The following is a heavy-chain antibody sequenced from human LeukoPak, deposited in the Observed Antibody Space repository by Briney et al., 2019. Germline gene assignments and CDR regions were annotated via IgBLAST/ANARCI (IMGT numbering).Heavy chain of an antibody. Sequence: ASVKVSCKASGGAFSSYAISWVRQAPGQGLEWMGGIIPIFGTANYAQKFQGRATITADESTSTAYMELSSLRSEDTAVYYCAREEVVPAQPAYYFDYWGPGTLVTVSS. CDR2: IIPIFGTA. D-gene: IGHD2-2*01. J-gene: IGHJ4*02. V-gene: IGHV1-69*13. CDR3: AREEVVPAQPAYYFDY. CDR1: GGAFSSYA.